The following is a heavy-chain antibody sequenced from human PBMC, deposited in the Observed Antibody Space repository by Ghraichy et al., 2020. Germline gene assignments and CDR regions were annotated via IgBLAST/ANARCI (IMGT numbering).Heavy chain of an antibody. CDR1: GGSFSGYT. CDR2: INRAGGT. Sequence: GGSFSGYTWGWIRQPPGKGLEWIGEINRAGGTNYNPSLKSRVTISIDLSKNQFSLTLTSVTAADTALYFCARTNTRDFDHWGQGTLVTVSS. D-gene: IGHD3-10*01. J-gene: IGHJ4*02. CDR3: ARTNTRDFDH. V-gene: IGHV4-34*01.